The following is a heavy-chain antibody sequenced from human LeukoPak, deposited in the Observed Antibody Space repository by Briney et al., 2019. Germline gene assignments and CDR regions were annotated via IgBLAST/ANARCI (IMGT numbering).Heavy chain of an antibody. CDR2: MNPNSGNT. CDR1: GYTFTSYD. Sequence: GASVKVSCKASGYTFTSYDINWVRQATGQGLEWMGWMNPNSGNTGYAQKFQGRVTMTRSTSISTAYMELSSLRSEDTAVYYCARVPRMVTTSGRGLNYFDYWGQGTLVTVSS. J-gene: IGHJ4*02. V-gene: IGHV1-8*01. CDR3: ARVPRMVTTSGRGLNYFDY. D-gene: IGHD4-17*01.